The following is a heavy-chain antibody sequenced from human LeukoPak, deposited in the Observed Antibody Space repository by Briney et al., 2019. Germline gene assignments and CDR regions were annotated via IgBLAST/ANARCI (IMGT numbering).Heavy chain of an antibody. CDR3: ARVLGFGSPPAY. CDR2: IWYDGSNK. D-gene: IGHD3-10*01. Sequence: GGSLRLSCAASGFTFSSYGMHWVRQAPGKGLEWVAVIWYDGSNKYYADSVEGRFTISRDNSKNTLYLQMNSLSAEDTAVYYCARVLGFGSPPAYWGQGTQVFVSS. CDR1: GFTFSSYG. J-gene: IGHJ4*02. V-gene: IGHV3-33*01.